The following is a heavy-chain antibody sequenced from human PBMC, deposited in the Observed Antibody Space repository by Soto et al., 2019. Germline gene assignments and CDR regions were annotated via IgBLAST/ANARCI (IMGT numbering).Heavy chain of an antibody. Sequence: GGSLRLSCAASGFTFSGSAMHWVRQASGKGLEWVGRIRSKTHSYATVYGASVKGRFTISRDDSKNTAYLQMSSLQTEDTAVYYCTRQGEYCSGSSCYSGYYYYYMDVWGKGTSVTVSS. CDR3: TRQGEYCSGSSCYSGYYYYYMDV. CDR1: GFTFSGSA. V-gene: IGHV3-73*01. J-gene: IGHJ6*03. D-gene: IGHD2-15*01. CDR2: IRSKTHSYAT.